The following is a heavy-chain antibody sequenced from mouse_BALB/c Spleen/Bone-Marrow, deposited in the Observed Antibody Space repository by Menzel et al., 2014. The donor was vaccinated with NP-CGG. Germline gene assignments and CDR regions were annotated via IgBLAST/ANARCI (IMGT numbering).Heavy chain of an antibody. CDR1: GFTLSSFG. CDR2: ISSGSSTI. V-gene: IGHV5-17*02. J-gene: IGHJ4*01. D-gene: IGHD2-2*01. Sequence: EVQGVESGGGLVQPGGSRKLSCAASGFTLSSFGMHWVRQAPEKGLEWVAYISSGSSTISYADTVKGRFTIAGGNPNNTLFVQMTSLSSEDTAIYYCTRPYGYSYAVDYWGQGTSVTVSS. CDR3: TRPYGYSYAVDY.